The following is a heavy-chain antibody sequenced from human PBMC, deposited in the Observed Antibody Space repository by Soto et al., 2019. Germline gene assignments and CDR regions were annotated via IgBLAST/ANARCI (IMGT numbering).Heavy chain of an antibody. Sequence: PSETRSLTCTISGASISSSWYNWAWICQRPGKGLEWIGSIYYRGTTYYNPSLKSRVTISVDTSKNQFSLKLSSVTAADTAVYYCAREGGGYCSGGSCQVDYWGQGTLVTVS. D-gene: IGHD2-15*01. CDR2: IYYRGTT. V-gene: IGHV4-39*02. CDR1: GASISSSWYN. J-gene: IGHJ4*02. CDR3: AREGGGYCSGGSCQVDY.